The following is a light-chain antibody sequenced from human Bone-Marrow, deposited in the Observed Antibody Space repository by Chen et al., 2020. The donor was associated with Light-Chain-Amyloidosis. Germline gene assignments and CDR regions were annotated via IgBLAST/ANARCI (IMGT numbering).Light chain of an antibody. CDR1: SGSIATNY. V-gene: IGLV6-57*01. Sequence: NFMLTQPHSVSESPGKTVIISCTRSSGSIATNYVQWYQQRPGSSPTTVIYEDDQRPSGVPDRFAGSIDRSSDSASLPISGLKTEDEADYYCQSYQGSSQGVFGGGTKLTVL. CDR2: EDD. CDR3: QSYQGSSQGV. J-gene: IGLJ3*02.